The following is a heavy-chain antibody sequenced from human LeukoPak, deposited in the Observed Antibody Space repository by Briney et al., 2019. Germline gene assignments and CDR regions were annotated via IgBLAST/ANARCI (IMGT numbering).Heavy chain of an antibody. CDR2: ISAYNGNT. V-gene: IGHV1-18*01. Sequence: ASVKVSCKASGYTFTSYGISWVRQAPGQGLEWMGWISAYNGNTNYAQKLQGRVTMTTDTSTSTAYMELRSLRSDDTAVYYRARDSATVITSPFDYWGQGTLVTVSS. CDR1: GYTFTSYG. CDR3: ARDSATVITSPFDY. D-gene: IGHD4-17*01. J-gene: IGHJ4*02.